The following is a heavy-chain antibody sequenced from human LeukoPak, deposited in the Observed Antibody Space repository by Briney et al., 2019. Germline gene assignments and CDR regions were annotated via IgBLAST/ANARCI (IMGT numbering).Heavy chain of an antibody. CDR2: ITGSSDST. CDR1: RFTFSNYV. Sequence: GGSLRLSCAASRFTFSNYVMSWVRQAPGKGLEWVSAITGSSDSTWYADSVKGRFTISRDNSKNTLYLQMNSLRAEDTAVYYCARGSSSARPYYFDYWGQGTPVTVSS. CDR3: ARGSSSARPYYFDY. J-gene: IGHJ4*02. V-gene: IGHV3-23*01. D-gene: IGHD6-25*01.